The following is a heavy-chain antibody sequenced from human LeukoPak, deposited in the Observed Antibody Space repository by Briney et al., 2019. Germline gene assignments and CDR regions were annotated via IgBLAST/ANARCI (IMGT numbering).Heavy chain of an antibody. J-gene: IGHJ4*02. V-gene: IGHV3-30*18. D-gene: IGHD6-19*01. CDR3: AKGRYSSGWNYFDY. Sequence: GGSLRLSCAASGFTFSSYGMHWLRQAPGKGLDWVAVISYDGSNKYYADSVKGRFTISRDNSKNTLYLQMNSLRAEDTAVYYCAKGRYSSGWNYFDYWGQGTLVTVSS. CDR2: ISYDGSNK. CDR1: GFTFSSYG.